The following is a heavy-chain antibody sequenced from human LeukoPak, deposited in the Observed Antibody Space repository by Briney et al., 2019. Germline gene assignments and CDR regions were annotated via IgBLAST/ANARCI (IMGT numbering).Heavy chain of an antibody. D-gene: IGHD6-19*01. Sequence: GGSLRLSCAASGFTFGTHAMTWVRQAPGKGLEWVSGMSGSGDTTYYADPVKGRFTISRDNSKNTLFLQMNSLRAEDTAVYYCAKLAGISGWYVYYFDYWGQGTLVTVS. J-gene: IGHJ4*02. CDR3: AKLAGISGWYVYYFDY. CDR2: MSGSGDTT. CDR1: GFTFGTHA. V-gene: IGHV3-23*01.